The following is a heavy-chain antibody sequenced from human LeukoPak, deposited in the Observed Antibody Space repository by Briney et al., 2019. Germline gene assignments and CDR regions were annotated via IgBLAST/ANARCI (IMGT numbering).Heavy chain of an antibody. V-gene: IGHV1-2*02. J-gene: IGHJ5*02. CDR1: GYTFTGYY. Sequence: GASVKVSCKASGYTFTGYYMHWVRQAPEQGLEWMGWINPNSGGTNYAQKFQGRVTMTRDTSISTAYMELSRLRSDDTAVYYCARDQSLTMVRGVIIRFDPWGQGTLVTVSS. D-gene: IGHD3-10*01. CDR2: INPNSGGT. CDR3: ARDQSLTMVRGVIIRFDP.